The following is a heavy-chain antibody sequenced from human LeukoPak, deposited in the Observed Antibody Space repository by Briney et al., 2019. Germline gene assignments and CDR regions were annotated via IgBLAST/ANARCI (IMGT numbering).Heavy chain of an antibody. CDR1: GGSVSSGGYY. J-gene: IGHJ6*03. CDR3: ASALYYSYMDV. Sequence: PSETLSLTCTVSGGSVSSGGYYWSWVRQHPGKGLEWIGYIYYSGSTYYNPSLKSRVTISLDTSKNHFSLTLSPVTAADTAVYYCASALYYSYMDVWGKGTTVTVSS. CDR2: IYYSGST. V-gene: IGHV4-31*03.